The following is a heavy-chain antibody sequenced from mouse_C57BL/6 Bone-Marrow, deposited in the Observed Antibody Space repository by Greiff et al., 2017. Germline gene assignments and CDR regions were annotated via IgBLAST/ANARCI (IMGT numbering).Heavy chain of an antibody. J-gene: IGHJ1*03. CDR3: TQGSYWYFDV. V-gene: IGHV14-4*01. Sequence: EVQLVESGAELVRPGASVKLSCTASGFNIKDDYMHWVKQRPEQGLEWIGWIDPENGDTEYASKFQGKATIPADTSSNTAYLQLSSLTSEDTAVYYCTQGSYWYFDVWGTGTTVTVSS. CDR1: GFNIKDDY. CDR2: IDPENGDT.